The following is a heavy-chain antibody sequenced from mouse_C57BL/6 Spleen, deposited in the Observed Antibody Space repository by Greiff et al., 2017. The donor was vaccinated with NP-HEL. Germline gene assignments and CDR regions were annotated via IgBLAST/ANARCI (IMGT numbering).Heavy chain of an antibody. Sequence: QVQLQQPGAELVRPGTSVKLSCKASGYTFTSYWMHWVKQRPGQGLEWIGVIDPSDSYTNYNQKFKGKATLTVDTSSSTAYMQLSSLTSEDSAVYYCARQRGTAQDTKAMDYWGQGTSVTVSS. D-gene: IGHD3-2*02. V-gene: IGHV1-59*01. CDR2: IDPSDSYT. CDR1: GYTFTSYW. J-gene: IGHJ4*01. CDR3: ARQRGTAQDTKAMDY.